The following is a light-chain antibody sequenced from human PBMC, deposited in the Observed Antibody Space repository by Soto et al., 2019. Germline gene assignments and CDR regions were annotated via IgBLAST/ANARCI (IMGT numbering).Light chain of an antibody. CDR2: DAS. V-gene: IGKV3-11*01. CDR1: QSIGSY. J-gene: IGKJ1*01. Sequence: EIVLTQSPATLSLSLGERATLSCRASQSIGSYLAWYQHKLGQPPRLLIYDASNRATGIPVRFSGSGSGTDFTLTISSLEPEDFAVYYCQHYITSLTTFGQGTKVDIK. CDR3: QHYITSLTT.